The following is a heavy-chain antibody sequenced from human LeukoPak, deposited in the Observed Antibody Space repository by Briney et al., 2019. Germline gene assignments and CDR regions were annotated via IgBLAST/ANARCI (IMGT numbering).Heavy chain of an antibody. CDR1: GFTFSSYS. Sequence: GGSLRLSCAASGFTFSSYSMNWVRQAPGKGLEWVSSISSSSSYIYYADSVKGRFTISRDNAKNSLYLQMNSLRAEDTAVYYCARDRAVAGRKKNWFDPWGQGTLVTVSS. CDR3: ARDRAVAGRKKNWFDP. J-gene: IGHJ5*02. V-gene: IGHV3-21*01. D-gene: IGHD6-19*01. CDR2: ISSSSSYI.